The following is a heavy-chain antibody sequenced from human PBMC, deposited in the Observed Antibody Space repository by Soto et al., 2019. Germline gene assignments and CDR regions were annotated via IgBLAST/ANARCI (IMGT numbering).Heavy chain of an antibody. CDR2: IYYSGST. Sequence: QVQLQESGPGLVKPSETLSLTCTVSGGSISSYYWSWIRQPPGKGLEWIGYIYYSGSTNYNPSLKSRVTISVDTSKNQFSLKLSSVTAADTAVYYCARLTPSMYSSSPILVFDYWGQGTLVTVSS. V-gene: IGHV4-59*08. D-gene: IGHD6-6*01. J-gene: IGHJ4*02. CDR1: GGSISSYY. CDR3: ARLTPSMYSSSPILVFDY.